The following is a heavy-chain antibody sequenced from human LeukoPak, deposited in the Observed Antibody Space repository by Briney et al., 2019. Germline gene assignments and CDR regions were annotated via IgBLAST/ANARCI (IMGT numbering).Heavy chain of an antibody. V-gene: IGHV1-69*13. CDR2: IIPIFGTA. CDR1: GGTFSSYA. J-gene: IGHJ6*02. CDR3: ARNFWSGYSMDV. D-gene: IGHD3-3*01. Sequence: SVKVSCKASGGTFSSYAISWVRQAPGQGLEWMGGIIPIFGTANYAQKFQGRVTITADESTSTAYMELSSLRSEDTAVYYCARNFWSGYSMDVWGQGTTVTVSS.